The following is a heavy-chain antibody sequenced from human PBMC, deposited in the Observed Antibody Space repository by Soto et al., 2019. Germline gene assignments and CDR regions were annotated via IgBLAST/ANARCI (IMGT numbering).Heavy chain of an antibody. J-gene: IGHJ6*03. V-gene: IGHV1-69*02. D-gene: IGHD6-13*01. CDR1: GGTFSSYT. CDR2: IITILGIA. CDR3: SRAPYSENYYYYMDV. Sequence: QVQLVQSGAEVKKPGSSVKVSCKASGGTFSSYTISWVRQAPGQELEWMGRIITILGIANYAQKFQGRVTITADKSSSTAYSEMSSLRSEDTAVYYCSRAPYSENYYYYMDVWGKGTTVTVFS.